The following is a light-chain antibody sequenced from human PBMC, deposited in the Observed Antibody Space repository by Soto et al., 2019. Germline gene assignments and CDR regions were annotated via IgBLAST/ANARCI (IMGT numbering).Light chain of an antibody. CDR1: SSNIGARYD. Sequence: QSVLTQPPSVSGAPGQRVTISCTGSSSNIGARYDVHWYQQLPGTAPKLLIYGNNNRPSGVPDRFSGSKSGASASLAITGLQAADEADYYCQSYDITLSGWVFGGGTKVTVL. CDR2: GNN. CDR3: QSYDITLSGWV. J-gene: IGLJ3*02. V-gene: IGLV1-40*01.